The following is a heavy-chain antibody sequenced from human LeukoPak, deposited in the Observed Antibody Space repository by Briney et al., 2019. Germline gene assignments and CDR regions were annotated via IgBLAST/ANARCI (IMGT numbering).Heavy chain of an antibody. J-gene: IGHJ4*02. Sequence: PGGSLRLSCAASGFTFSSYAMHWVRQAPGKGLEGVAVISYDGSNKYYADSVQGRFTISRDNSKNTLYLQMNSLRAEDTAVYYCARKQPGRGQGTLVTVSS. CDR1: GFTFSSYA. CDR3: ARKQPG. V-gene: IGHV3-30-3*01. CDR2: ISYDGSNK. D-gene: IGHD5-18*01.